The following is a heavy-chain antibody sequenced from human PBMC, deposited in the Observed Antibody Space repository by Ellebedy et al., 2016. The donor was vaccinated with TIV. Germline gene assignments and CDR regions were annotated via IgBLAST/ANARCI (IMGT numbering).Heavy chain of an antibody. J-gene: IGHJ4*02. D-gene: IGHD2-2*01. CDR3: ARAGGRHSTGSGFY. CDR1: GFTISRHW. V-gene: IGHV3-7*03. CDR2: IKEDGSEA. Sequence: GESLKISCAASGFTISRHWMSWVRQAPGKGLEWVANIKEDGSEAYYVDSVKGRFTISRDNAKNSLYLQMSNLRAEDTAVFYCARAGGRHSTGSGFYWGQGTRVTVST.